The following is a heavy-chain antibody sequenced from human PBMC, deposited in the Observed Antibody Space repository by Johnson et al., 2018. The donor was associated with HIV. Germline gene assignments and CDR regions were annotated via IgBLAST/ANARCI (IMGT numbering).Heavy chain of an antibody. Sequence: QVQLVESGGGVVQPGRSLRLSCAASGFTLSSYAMHWVRQAPGKGPEWVSYIRYDGDNKYYVDSVKGRFTISRDNHNNTLYLQTSSLRLEDTAVYYCAKEGGYSYGYGGDQTGDAFDIWGQGTTVTVSS. CDR2: IRYDGDNK. CDR3: AKEGGYSYGYGGDQTGDAFDI. J-gene: IGHJ3*02. D-gene: IGHD5-18*01. V-gene: IGHV3-30*02. CDR1: GFTLSSYA.